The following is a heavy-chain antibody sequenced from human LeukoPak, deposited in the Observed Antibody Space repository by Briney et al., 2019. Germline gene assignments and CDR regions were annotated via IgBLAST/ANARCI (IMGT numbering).Heavy chain of an antibody. CDR1: GFTFSSYA. CDR3: AREPGYSSSWYPAFDI. J-gene: IGHJ3*02. D-gene: IGHD6-13*01. CDR2: ISYDGSNK. Sequence: GGSLRLSCAASGFTFSSYAMHWVRQAPGKGLEWVAVISYDGSNKYYADSVKGRFTISRDNSKSTLYLQMNSLRAEDTAVYYCAREPGYSSSWYPAFDIWGQGTMVAVSS. V-gene: IGHV3-30*04.